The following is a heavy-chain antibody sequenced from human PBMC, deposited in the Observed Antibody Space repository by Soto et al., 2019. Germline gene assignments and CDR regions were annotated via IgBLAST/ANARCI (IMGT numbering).Heavy chain of an antibody. J-gene: IGHJ6*03. V-gene: IGHV4-34*01. D-gene: IGHD2-15*01. CDR2: INHSGST. CDR3: ARGMHCSGGSCYVQDYYYYYMDV. CDR1: GGSFSGYY. Sequence: SETLSLTCAVYGGSFSGYYWTWIRQPPGKGLEWIGEINHSGSTNYNPSLKSRVTISVDTSKNQFSLKLSSVTAADTAVYYCARGMHCSGGSCYVQDYYYYYMDVWGKGTTVTVSS.